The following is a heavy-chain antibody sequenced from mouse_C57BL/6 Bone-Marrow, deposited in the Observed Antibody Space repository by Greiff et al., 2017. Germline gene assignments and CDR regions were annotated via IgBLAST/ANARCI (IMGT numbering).Heavy chain of an antibody. CDR3: AREEFITTVVATSHWYFDV. CDR1: GYTFTSYW. Sequence: QVQLQQPGAELVKPGASVKLSCKASGYTFTSYWMHWVKQRPGRGLEWIGRIDPNSGGTKYNEKFKSKATLTVDKPSSTAYMPLSSLTSEDSAVYYCAREEFITTVVATSHWYFDVWGTGTTVTVSS. J-gene: IGHJ1*03. V-gene: IGHV1-72*01. CDR2: IDPNSGGT. D-gene: IGHD1-1*01.